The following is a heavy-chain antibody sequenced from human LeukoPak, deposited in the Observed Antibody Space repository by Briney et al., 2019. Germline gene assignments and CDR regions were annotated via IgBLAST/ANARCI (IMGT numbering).Heavy chain of an antibody. CDR3: ASGLSYNAYYYMDV. V-gene: IGHV3-23*01. J-gene: IGHJ6*03. CDR1: GFTFSTFA. Sequence: GGSLRLSCAASGFTFSTFAMIWVRQPPGKGLEWVSSIFPSGGEIHYADSVRGRFTISRDNSKSTLYLQMNSLRAEDTAVYYCASGLSYNAYYYMDVWGKGTTVTVSS. D-gene: IGHD1-1*01. CDR2: IFPSGGEI.